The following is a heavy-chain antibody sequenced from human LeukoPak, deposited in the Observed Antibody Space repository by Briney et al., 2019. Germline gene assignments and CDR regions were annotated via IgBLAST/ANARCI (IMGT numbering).Heavy chain of an antibody. V-gene: IGHV4-34*01. Sequence: PSETLSLTCAVSGGSFSGYYWSWIRQPPGKGLEWIGEINHSGSTNYDLSLKSRVTISVDTSKNQFSLKLSSVTAADTAVYYCARTVKYSYGYSWFDYWGQGTLVTVSS. CDR1: GGSFSGYY. CDR3: ARTVKYSYGYSWFDY. D-gene: IGHD5-18*01. J-gene: IGHJ4*02. CDR2: INHSGST.